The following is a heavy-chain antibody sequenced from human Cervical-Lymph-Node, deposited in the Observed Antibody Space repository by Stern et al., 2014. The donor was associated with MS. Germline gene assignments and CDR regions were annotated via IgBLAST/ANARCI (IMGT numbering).Heavy chain of an antibody. Sequence: QVQLVQSGAEVKKPGSSVKVSCKPSGGTFSSYDICWVRPAPGQGLEWMGGISPNSGTTNYAQEFQGRVTINGDASRSTAYKERSSLRSEDTAVYYCARGELKEGLVRGMDVWGQGTTVTVSS. CDR2: ISPNSGTT. D-gene: IGHD1-26*01. V-gene: IGHV1-69*01. CDR3: ARGELKEGLVRGMDV. CDR1: GGTFSSYD. J-gene: IGHJ6*02.